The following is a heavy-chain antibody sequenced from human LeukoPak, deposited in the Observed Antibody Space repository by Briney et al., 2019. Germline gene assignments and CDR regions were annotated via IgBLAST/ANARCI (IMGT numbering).Heavy chain of an antibody. D-gene: IGHD2-2*02. Sequence: GESLKISCKGSGYSFSTYWIAWVRQMPGKGLEWMGNIYPGDSDTRYSPSFQGQVTISADKSISTAYLQWSSLKASDTAIYYCARQGCSSSSRYTLDYWGQGTHVPVSS. CDR1: GYSFSTYW. CDR3: ARQGCSSSSRYTLDY. CDR2: IYPGDSDT. V-gene: IGHV5-51*01. J-gene: IGHJ4*02.